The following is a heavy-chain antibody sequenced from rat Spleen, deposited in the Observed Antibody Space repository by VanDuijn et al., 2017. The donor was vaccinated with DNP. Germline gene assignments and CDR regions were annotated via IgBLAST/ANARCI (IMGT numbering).Heavy chain of an antibody. Sequence: EVKLVESGGGLVQPGRSLKLSCAASGFNFNDYWMGWVRQAPGKGLEWIGEINKDSSIINYTPSLRDKFTIYRDNAQNTLYLQMTSLRSEDTALYYCTRHDYYSGDCFDYWGQGVMVTVSS. CDR1: GFNFNDYW. CDR2: INKDSSII. J-gene: IGHJ2*01. V-gene: IGHV4-2*01. CDR3: TRHDYYSGDCFDY. D-gene: IGHD1-1*01.